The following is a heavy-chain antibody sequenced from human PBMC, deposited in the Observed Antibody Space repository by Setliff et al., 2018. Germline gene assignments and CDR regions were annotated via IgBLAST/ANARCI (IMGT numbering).Heavy chain of an antibody. CDR3: ARGRNVAARLLDT. V-gene: IGHV4-38-2*01. Sequence: PSETLSLTCAVSGYSMSSGYYWGWFRQPPGKGLEWIGSIYHSGQTFYNPSLKSRATLSVDTSKNQFSLRLTSVPAADTAVYYCARGRNVAARLLDTWGQGSRVTVSS. J-gene: IGHJ5*02. CDR2: IYHSGQT. CDR1: GYSMSSGYY. D-gene: IGHD6-6*01.